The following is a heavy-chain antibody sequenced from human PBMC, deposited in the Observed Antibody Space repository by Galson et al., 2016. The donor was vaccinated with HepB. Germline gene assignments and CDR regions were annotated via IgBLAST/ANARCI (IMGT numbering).Heavy chain of an antibody. CDR1: GSTFSNFW. D-gene: IGHD2-15*01. Sequence: SLRLSCAASGSTFSNFWMHWVRQAPGKGLAWVSRINEDGSTTSYADSVQGRFTISRDNARNTLYLQMNSLRAEDTAVYYCARDLAGPFDYRGPGTLVTVSS. V-gene: IGHV3-74*01. CDR3: ARDLAGPFDY. CDR2: INEDGSTT. J-gene: IGHJ4*02.